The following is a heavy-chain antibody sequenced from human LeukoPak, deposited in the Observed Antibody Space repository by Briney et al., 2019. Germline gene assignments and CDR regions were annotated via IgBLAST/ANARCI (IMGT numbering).Heavy chain of an antibody. J-gene: IGHJ4*02. Sequence: SVQVSCKASGGTFSSYAISWVRQAPGQGLEWMGGIIPIFGTANYAQKFQGRVTITADESTSTAYMELSSLRSEDTAVYYCARSGDIVVVPAAKYYFDYWGQGTLVTVSS. CDR2: IIPIFGTA. CDR3: ARSGDIVVVPAAKYYFDY. CDR1: GGTFSSYA. V-gene: IGHV1-69*01. D-gene: IGHD2-2*01.